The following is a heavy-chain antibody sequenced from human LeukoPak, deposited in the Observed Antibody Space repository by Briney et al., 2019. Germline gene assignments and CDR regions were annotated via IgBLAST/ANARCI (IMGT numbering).Heavy chain of an antibody. J-gene: IGHJ2*01. V-gene: IGHV1-69*02. Sequence: GASVKVSCKASGGTFSSYSISWVRQAPGQGLEWVGRIIPIFGITNYAQKFQGSVTITADKSTSTAYMELSSLRSEDTAVYYCASGPGDTRSRYFDLWGRGTLVTVSS. D-gene: IGHD5-18*01. CDR1: GGTFSSYS. CDR3: ASGPGDTRSRYFDL. CDR2: IIPIFGIT.